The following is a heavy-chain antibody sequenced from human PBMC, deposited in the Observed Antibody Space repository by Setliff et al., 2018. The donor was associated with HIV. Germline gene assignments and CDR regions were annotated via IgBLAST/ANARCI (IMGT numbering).Heavy chain of an antibody. CDR3: ALPYCSGGNCWSSASLPPAGWFDP. CDR1: GGTFSSYV. CDR2: IIPMYGVT. J-gene: IGHJ5*02. V-gene: IGHV1-69*05. Sequence: SVKVSCKASGGTFSSYVISWVRQAPGQGPEWMGGIIPMYGVTNYAQKFQGRVTITTDESTSTAYMELSSLRSGDTAVYYCALPYCSGGNCWSSASLPPAGWFDPWGRGTLVTVSS. D-gene: IGHD2-15*01.